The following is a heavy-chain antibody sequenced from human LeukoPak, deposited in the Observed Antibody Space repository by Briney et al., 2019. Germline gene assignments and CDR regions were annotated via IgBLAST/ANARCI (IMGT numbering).Heavy chain of an antibody. D-gene: IGHD1/OR15-1a*01. Sequence: SETLSLTCTVSGGSISSGSYYWSWIRQPARKGLEWIGRIYTSGSTNYNPSLKSRVTISVDTAKNQFSLKLSSVTAADTAVYYCASLGAEHIDWGQGTLVTVSS. CDR1: GGSISSGSYY. CDR3: ASLGAEHID. J-gene: IGHJ1*01. V-gene: IGHV4-61*02. CDR2: IYTSGST.